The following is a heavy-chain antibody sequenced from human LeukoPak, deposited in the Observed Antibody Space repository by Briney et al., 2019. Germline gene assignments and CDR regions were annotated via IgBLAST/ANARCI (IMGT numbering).Heavy chain of an antibody. Sequence: GGSLRLSCAASGFTFSSYAMSWVRQAPGKGLEWVSTISGSGGSTYYADSVKGRFTISRGNSKNTLYLQMNSLRAEDTAVYYCAKDRSLDGGNSNGYFDSWGQGTLVTVSS. CDR2: ISGSGGST. CDR3: AKDRSLDGGNSNGYFDS. D-gene: IGHD4-23*01. CDR1: GFTFSSYA. V-gene: IGHV3-23*01. J-gene: IGHJ4*02.